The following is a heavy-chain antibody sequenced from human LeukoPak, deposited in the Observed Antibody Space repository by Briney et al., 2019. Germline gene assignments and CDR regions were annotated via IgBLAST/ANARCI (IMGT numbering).Heavy chain of an antibody. CDR1: GDSVSSGSYY. Sequence: SETLSLTCTVSGDSVSSGSYYWSWIRQPPGKGLEWIGYIYYSGSTNYNPSLKSRVTMSVDTSKNQFSLKLSSVTAADTAVYYCARVHLYYGVLTGYNYYFDYWGQGTLVTVSS. CDR3: ARVHLYYGVLTGYNYYFDY. V-gene: IGHV4-61*01. J-gene: IGHJ4*02. D-gene: IGHD3-9*01. CDR2: IYYSGST.